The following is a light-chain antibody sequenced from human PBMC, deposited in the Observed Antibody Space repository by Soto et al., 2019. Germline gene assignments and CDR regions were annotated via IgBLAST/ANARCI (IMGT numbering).Light chain of an antibody. CDR1: SSDVGGYNY. Sequence: QSALTQPASVSGSPGQSITISCTGTSSDVGGYNYVCWYQQHPGKAPKLISYDVVNRPSGVSNRFSASKSGNTASLTISGLQAEDEADYYCSSYTSSGTVVFGGGTKLTVL. J-gene: IGLJ2*01. CDR2: DVV. V-gene: IGLV2-14*03. CDR3: SSYTSSGTVV.